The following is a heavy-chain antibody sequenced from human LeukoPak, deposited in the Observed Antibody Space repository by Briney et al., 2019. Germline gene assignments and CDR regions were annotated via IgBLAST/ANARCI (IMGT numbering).Heavy chain of an antibody. Sequence: ASVKVSCKASGYTFTSYDINWVRQATGQGLEWMGWMNPNSGNTGYAQKFQGRVTMTRNTSISTAYMELSSLRSEDTAVYYCARVLIGDDSSGYYPYYYFDYWGQGTLVTVSS. CDR2: MNPNSGNT. CDR1: GYTFTSYD. V-gene: IGHV1-8*02. D-gene: IGHD3-22*01. CDR3: ARVLIGDDSSGYYPYYYFDY. J-gene: IGHJ4*02.